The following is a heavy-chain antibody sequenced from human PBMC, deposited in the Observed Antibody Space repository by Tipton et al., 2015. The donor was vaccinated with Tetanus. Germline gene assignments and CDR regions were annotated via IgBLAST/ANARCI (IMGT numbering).Heavy chain of an antibody. J-gene: IGHJ5*02. D-gene: IGHD6-19*01. V-gene: IGHV1-46*01. CDR2: INPSGGST. CDR1: GYTFTSYY. Sequence: QLVQSGAEVKKPGASVKVSCKASGYTFTSYYMHWVRQAPGQGLEWMGIINPSGGSTGYAQKFQGRVTMTRDTSTSTVYMELSSLRSEDTAVYYCARVFIAVAGHNWFDPWGQGTLVTVSS. CDR3: ARVFIAVAGHNWFDP.